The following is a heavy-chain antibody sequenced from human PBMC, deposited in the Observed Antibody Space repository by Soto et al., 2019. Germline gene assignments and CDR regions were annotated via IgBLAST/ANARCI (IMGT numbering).Heavy chain of an antibody. CDR2: IYYSGST. CDR3: ARGGLGDCTKGVCHPFDF. Sequence: QVQLQESGPGLVMPSETLSLNCSVSCGSITNRYLSCIRQPPGKGLEWIGYIYYSGSTKYNPSLKSVVTISVDTSNNQFYLKLSSVTAADTALYYCARGGLGDCTKGVCHPFDFWGQGTLVTVSS. V-gene: IGHV4-59*01. CDR1: CGSITNRY. D-gene: IGHD2-8*01. J-gene: IGHJ4*02.